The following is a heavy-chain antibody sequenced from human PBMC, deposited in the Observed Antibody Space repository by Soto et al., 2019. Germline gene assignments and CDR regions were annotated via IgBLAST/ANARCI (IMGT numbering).Heavy chain of an antibody. V-gene: IGHV4-59*11. CDR2: IHSSGKT. Sequence: SETLSLTCTVSGGSISSHFWTWIRQPPGMGLEWIGNIHSSGKTDYAPSLKSRVTISLDTSKNQFSLKLSSMTAADTARDYCARDHSTDIRAAFDIWGQAKMVT. D-gene: IGHD5-12*01. CDR3: ARDHSTDIRAAFDI. CDR1: GGSISSHF. J-gene: IGHJ3*02.